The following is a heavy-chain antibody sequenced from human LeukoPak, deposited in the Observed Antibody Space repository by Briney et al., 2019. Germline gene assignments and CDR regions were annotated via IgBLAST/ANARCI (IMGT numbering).Heavy chain of an antibody. CDR2: ISSSGSTI. D-gene: IGHD6-19*01. CDR1: GFTFSSYE. Sequence: GGSLRLSCAASGFTFSSYEMNWVRQAPGKGLEWVSYISSSGSTIYYADSVKGRFTISRDNSKNTLYLQMNSLRAEDTAVYYCARAGSGFQDYWGQGTLVTVSS. V-gene: IGHV3-48*03. CDR3: ARAGSGFQDY. J-gene: IGHJ4*02.